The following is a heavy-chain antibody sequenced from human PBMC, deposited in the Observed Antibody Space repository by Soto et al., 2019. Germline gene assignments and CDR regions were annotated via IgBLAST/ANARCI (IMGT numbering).Heavy chain of an antibody. D-gene: IGHD6-19*01. CDR3: ARVPPGSSGWYTGEDYYYYGMDV. CDR1: GYTFTSYG. Sequence: ASVKVSCKASGYTFTSYGISWVRQAPGQGLEWMGWISAYNGNTNYAQKLQGRVTMTTDTSTSTAYMELSSLRSEDTAVYYCARVPPGSSGWYTGEDYYYYGMDVWGQGTTVTVSS. CDR2: ISAYNGNT. J-gene: IGHJ6*02. V-gene: IGHV1-18*01.